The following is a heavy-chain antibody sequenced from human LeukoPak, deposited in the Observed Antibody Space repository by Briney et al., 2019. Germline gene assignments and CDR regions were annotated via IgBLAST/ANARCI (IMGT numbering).Heavy chain of an antibody. V-gene: IGHV1-18*01. CDR2: ISASNGNT. Sequence: ASVKVSCKASGYTFTSYGISWVRQAPGQGLEWMGWISASNGNTNYAQKLQGRVTMTTDTSTSTAYMELRSLRSDDTAVYYCARECMVRGVTPNYYYYYGMDVWGKGTTVTVS. J-gene: IGHJ6*04. D-gene: IGHD3-10*01. CDR1: GYTFTSYG. CDR3: ARECMVRGVTPNYYYYYGMDV.